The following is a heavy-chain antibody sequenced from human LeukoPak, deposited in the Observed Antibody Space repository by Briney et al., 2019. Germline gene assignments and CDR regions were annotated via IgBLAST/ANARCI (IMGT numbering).Heavy chain of an antibody. D-gene: IGHD2-2*01. V-gene: IGHV4-4*02. CDR3: ANPPYCSSTSCHGGDAFDI. Sequence: SGTLSLTCAVSGGSISSSNWWSWVRQPPGKGLEWIGEIYHSGSTNYNPSLKSRVTISVDKSKNQFSLKLSSVTAADTAVYYCANPPYCSSTSCHGGDAFDIWGQGTMVTVSS. CDR1: GGSISSSNW. CDR2: IYHSGST. J-gene: IGHJ3*02.